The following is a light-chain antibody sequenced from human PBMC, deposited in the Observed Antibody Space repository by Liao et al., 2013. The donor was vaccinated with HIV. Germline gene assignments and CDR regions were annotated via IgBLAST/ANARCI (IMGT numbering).Light chain of an antibody. Sequence: SYELTQPPSVSVSPGQTASITCSGETLGEKYACWYQQRPGQSPVLVIYHNTKRPSGIPERFSGSNSGNTATLTISGTQPVDEADYYCQAWASNTVIFGGGTKLTVL. V-gene: IGLV3-1*01. CDR3: QAWASNTVI. CDR2: HNT. CDR1: TLGEKY. J-gene: IGLJ2*01.